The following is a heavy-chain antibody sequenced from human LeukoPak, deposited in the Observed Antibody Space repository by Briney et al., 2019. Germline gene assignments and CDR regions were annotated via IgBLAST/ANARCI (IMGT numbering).Heavy chain of an antibody. V-gene: IGHV3-23*01. CDR3: AKDRRIQPLYFFDN. Sequence: GGSPRLSCAASGFTFSDYAMNWVRQAPGKGLEWVSGIRVGGELYYADSVKGRFTISRVNSENTLYLQMNSLRAEDTAVYYCAKDRRIQPLYFFDNWGQGTLVTVSS. D-gene: IGHD5-18*01. CDR2: IRVGGEL. J-gene: IGHJ4*02. CDR1: GFTFSDYA.